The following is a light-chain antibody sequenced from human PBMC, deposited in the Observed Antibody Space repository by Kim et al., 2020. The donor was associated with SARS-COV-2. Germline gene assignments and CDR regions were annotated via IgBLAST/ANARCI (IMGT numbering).Light chain of an antibody. V-gene: IGLV3-19*01. CDR2: GKN. J-gene: IGLJ2*01. CDR1: SLRSYY. Sequence: SSELTQDPAVSVALGQTVRITCQGDSLRSYYATWYQQKPGQAPIIVIYGKNNRPSGIPDRFSGSSSGNTASLTITGTKAGDKADYYCNSRDSNDIVVFGG. CDR3: NSRDSNDIVV.